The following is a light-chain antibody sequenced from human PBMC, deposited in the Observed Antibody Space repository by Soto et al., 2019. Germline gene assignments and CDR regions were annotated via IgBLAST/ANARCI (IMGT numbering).Light chain of an antibody. CDR1: QHIATY. CDR3: QQSYSTPRT. V-gene: IGKV1-39*01. Sequence: IPMTQSPSSLSASVGDRVTITCRASQHIATYLNWYQQKPGKAPKLLIYAASSLQSGVPSTFSGSGSGTDFTLTISSLQPEDFATYYCQQSYSTPRTFGQGTKVEIK. CDR2: AAS. J-gene: IGKJ1*01.